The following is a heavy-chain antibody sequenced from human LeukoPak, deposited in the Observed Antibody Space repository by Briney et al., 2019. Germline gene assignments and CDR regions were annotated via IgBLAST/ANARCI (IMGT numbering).Heavy chain of an antibody. Sequence: GGSLRLSSAASGFTFSNAWMSWVRQAPGKGLEWVGRIKSKTDGGTTDYAAPVKGRFTISRDDSKNTLYLQMNSLKTEDTAVYYCTTGSSGWYGDYWGQGTLVTVSS. D-gene: IGHD6-19*01. CDR3: TTGSSGWYGDY. V-gene: IGHV3-15*01. CDR1: GFTFSNAW. CDR2: IKSKTDGGTT. J-gene: IGHJ4*02.